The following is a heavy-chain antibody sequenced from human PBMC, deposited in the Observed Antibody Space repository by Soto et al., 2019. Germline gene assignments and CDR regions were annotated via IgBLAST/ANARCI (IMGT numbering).Heavy chain of an antibody. V-gene: IGHV1-18*01. Sequence: ASVKVSCKASGYTFTNYVISWVRQAPGQGLEWMGWIIAYNGNTNSAQRLQGRVTMTTDTSTSTVHMELRSLRSDDTAVYYCARSYSSGWPNFDYWGQGTLVTVSS. CDR2: IIAYNGNT. CDR1: GYTFTNYV. J-gene: IGHJ4*02. CDR3: ARSYSSGWPNFDY. D-gene: IGHD6-19*01.